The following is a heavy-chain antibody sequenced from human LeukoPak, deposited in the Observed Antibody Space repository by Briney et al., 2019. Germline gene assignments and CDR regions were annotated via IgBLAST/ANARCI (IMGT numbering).Heavy chain of an antibody. CDR3: ARDRQDTGWLN. J-gene: IGHJ4*02. CDR2: ITGDGRRT. CDR1: GFTFSSYA. D-gene: IGHD6-19*01. Sequence: GGSLRLSCAASGFTFSSYAMSWVRQASGKGLEWVSFITGDGRRTFYADSVKGRFTISRDNSKNSLFLQMSSLRSEDTAFYYCARDRQDTGWLNWGQGTLVTVSS. V-gene: IGHV3-43*02.